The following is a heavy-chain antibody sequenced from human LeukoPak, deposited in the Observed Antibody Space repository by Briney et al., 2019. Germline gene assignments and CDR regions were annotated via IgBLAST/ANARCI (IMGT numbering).Heavy chain of an antibody. V-gene: IGHV3-66*01. CDR2: IYSGDTT. D-gene: IGHD3-10*01. CDR3: ASILRSSSGYYFDY. J-gene: IGHJ4*02. Sequence: GESLRLSCAASGFTVSTNYMSWVRMAPGNGLESVSIIYSGDTTFYADSVRGKFTISRDNSKNTLYLQMNSLGAEDTAVYYCASILRSSSGYYFDYWGQGTLVTVSS. CDR1: GFTVSTNY.